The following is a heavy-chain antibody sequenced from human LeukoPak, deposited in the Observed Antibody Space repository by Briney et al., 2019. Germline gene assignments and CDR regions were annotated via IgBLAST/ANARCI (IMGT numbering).Heavy chain of an antibody. Sequence: ASVKVSCKASGYTFTTYYLYWVRQAPGQGLEWMGWINPNTGGTDYAQKFQGRVTMTRDTSISTAYMELSRLTSDDTAVYYCASDHDYGDHSWVYYFDHWGQGTLVTVSS. D-gene: IGHD4-17*01. J-gene: IGHJ4*02. CDR3: ASDHDYGDHSWVYYFDH. V-gene: IGHV1-2*02. CDR1: GYTFTTYY. CDR2: INPNTGGT.